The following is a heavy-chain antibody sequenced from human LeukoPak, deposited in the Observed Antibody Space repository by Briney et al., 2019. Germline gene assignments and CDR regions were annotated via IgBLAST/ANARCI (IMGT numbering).Heavy chain of an antibody. CDR3: AKGPVAGIALYYSSYGMDV. D-gene: IGHD6-19*01. J-gene: IGHJ6*02. CDR1: GYTFTDYY. CDR2: INPNSGGT. V-gene: IGHV1-2*02. Sequence: ASVKVSCKASGYTFTDYYMHWVRQAPGQGLEWIGWINPNSGGTNYAQKFQGRVTMTRDTSISTAYMELSRLRSDDTAVYYCAKGPVAGIALYYSSYGMDVWGQGTTVTVSS.